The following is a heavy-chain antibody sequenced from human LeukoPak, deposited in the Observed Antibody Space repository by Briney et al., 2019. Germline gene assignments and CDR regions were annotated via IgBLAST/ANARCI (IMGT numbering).Heavy chain of an antibody. Sequence: GGSLRLSCAASGFTFSSYGMHWVRQAPGKGLEWVSVIYSGGGTYCADSVKGRFTISRDTSKNTVYLQMNSLRAEDTAVYYCAVTGGYAFDYWGQGTLVTVSS. J-gene: IGHJ4*02. CDR2: IYSGGGT. V-gene: IGHV3-66*01. CDR1: GFTFSSYG. CDR3: AVTGGYAFDY. D-gene: IGHD3-22*01.